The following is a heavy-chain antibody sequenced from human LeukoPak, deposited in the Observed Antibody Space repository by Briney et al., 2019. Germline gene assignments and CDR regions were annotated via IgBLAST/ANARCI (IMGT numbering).Heavy chain of an antibody. CDR3: ARDRARSAMAREFQH. Sequence: ASVKVSCKASVYSFTSYGFCWVRQAPGQGREWVGWISAYNGHTEYAQKFQGRVAMTTDTSTSTAYMELRSLRSDDTAVYFCARDRARSAMAREFQHWGEGTQVTVSS. J-gene: IGHJ1*01. CDR1: VYSFTSYG. D-gene: IGHD2-2*01. V-gene: IGHV1-18*01. CDR2: ISAYNGHT.